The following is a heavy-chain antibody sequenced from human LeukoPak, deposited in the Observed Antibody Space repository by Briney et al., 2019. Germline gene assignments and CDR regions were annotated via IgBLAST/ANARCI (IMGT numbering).Heavy chain of an antibody. J-gene: IGHJ3*02. CDR2: IGIADDT. D-gene: IGHD5/OR15-5a*01. V-gene: IGHV3-13*01. Sequence: GGPLRLSCAASGFTFRNYDMHWVRQFPGRGLEWVSAIGIADDTHYPDSVKGRFNISRENAKNSLYLQMNSLRDGDTAVYYCVRGGIQVSGIDAFDIWGQGTMVTVSS. CDR3: VRGGIQVSGIDAFDI. CDR1: GFTFRNYD.